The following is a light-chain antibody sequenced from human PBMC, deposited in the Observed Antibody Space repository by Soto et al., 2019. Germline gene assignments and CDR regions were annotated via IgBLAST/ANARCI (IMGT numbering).Light chain of an antibody. CDR1: QSISSW. Sequence: IQMPQYPSTLSASVGDRVTITCRASQSISSWLAWYQQKPGKAPKLLIYDASSLESGVPSRFSGSGSGTEFTLTISSLQPDDFATYYCQQYDSYSWTFGQGTMV. J-gene: IGKJ1*01. V-gene: IGKV1-5*01. CDR2: DAS. CDR3: QQYDSYSWT.